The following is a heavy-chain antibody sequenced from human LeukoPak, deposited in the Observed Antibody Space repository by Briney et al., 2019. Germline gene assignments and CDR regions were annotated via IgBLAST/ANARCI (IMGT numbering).Heavy chain of an antibody. CDR3: ARGQKYRNGYTVTELGSGYFDY. CDR1: GGSISSYY. J-gene: IGHJ4*02. CDR2: IYYSGRT. Sequence: PSETLSLTCSVSGGSISSYYWSWIRQPPGKGLEWIGYIYYSGRTNYSPSLKSRVTISVDTSKNQFSLTLSSVTAADTAVYYCARGQKYRNGYTVTELGSGYFDYWGQGTLVTVSS. V-gene: IGHV4-59*01. D-gene: IGHD5-18*01.